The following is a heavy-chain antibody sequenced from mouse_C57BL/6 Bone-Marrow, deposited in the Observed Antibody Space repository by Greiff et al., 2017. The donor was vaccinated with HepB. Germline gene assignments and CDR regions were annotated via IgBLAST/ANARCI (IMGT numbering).Heavy chain of an antibody. D-gene: IGHD2-4*01. Sequence: EVKLVVSGGDLVKPGGSLKLSCAASGFTFSSYGMSWVRQTPDKRLEWVATISSGGSYTYYPDSVKGRFTISRDNAKNTLYLQMSSLKSEDTAMYYCASPIYYDYDGGFAYWGQGTLVTVSA. J-gene: IGHJ3*01. CDR1: GFTFSSYG. CDR3: ASPIYYDYDGGFAY. CDR2: ISSGGSYT. V-gene: IGHV5-6*02.